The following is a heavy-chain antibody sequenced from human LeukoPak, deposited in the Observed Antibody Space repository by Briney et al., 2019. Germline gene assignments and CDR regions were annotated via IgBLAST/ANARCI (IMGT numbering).Heavy chain of an antibody. CDR2: IYPGDSDT. CDR1: GYSFASYW. V-gene: IGHV5-51*01. J-gene: IGHJ4*02. CDR3: ARHLVRGYSYGSDY. Sequence: GESLKISCKGSGYSFASYWIAWVRQMPGQGLEWMGIIYPGDSDTRYSPSFQGQVTISADKSINTAYLQWSSLKTSDTAMYYCARHLVRGYSYGSDYWGQGTLVTASS. D-gene: IGHD5-18*01.